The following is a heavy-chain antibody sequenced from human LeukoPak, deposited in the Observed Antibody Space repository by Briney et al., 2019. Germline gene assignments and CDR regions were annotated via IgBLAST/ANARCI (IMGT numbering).Heavy chain of an antibody. CDR2: ISSSGSTI. CDR3: ARAEIYYYYYMDV. J-gene: IGHJ6*03. CDR1: GFTFSDYY. Sequence: PGGSLRLSCAASGFTFSDYYMSWIRQAPGKGLEWVSNISSSGSTIYYADSVKGRFTISRDNAKNSLYLQMNSLRAEDTAVYYCARAEIYYYYYMDVWGKGTTVTVSS. V-gene: IGHV3-11*04. D-gene: IGHD1-14*01.